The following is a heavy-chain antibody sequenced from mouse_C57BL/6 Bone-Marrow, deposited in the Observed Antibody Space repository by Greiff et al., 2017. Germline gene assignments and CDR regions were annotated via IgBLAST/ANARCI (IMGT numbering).Heavy chain of an antibody. CDR3: DREDGYDLTWFAY. V-gene: IGHV1-52*01. CDR2: IDPSDSET. CDR1: GYTFTSYW. Sequence: VQLQQPGAELVRPGSSVKLSCKASGYTFTSYWMHWVKQRPIQGLEWIGNIDPSDSETHYNQKFKDKATLTVDKSSSTAYMQLSRLTSEDSAVYYGDREDGYDLTWFAYWGRGTLVTVSA. J-gene: IGHJ3*01. D-gene: IGHD2-2*01.